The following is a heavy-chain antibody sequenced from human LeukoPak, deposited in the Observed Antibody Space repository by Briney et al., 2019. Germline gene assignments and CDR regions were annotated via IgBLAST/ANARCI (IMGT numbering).Heavy chain of an antibody. J-gene: IGHJ3*02. V-gene: IGHV3-30*18. D-gene: IGHD3-22*01. CDR1: GFSFSNYG. CDR2: ISYDGNNK. CDR3: AKDRGGAYYESSVDI. Sequence: GRSLRLSCAASGFSFSNYGIHWVRQAPGKGLEWVAVISYDGNNKYYADSVKGRFTISRDNSKNTLYLQMNSLRAEDTAVYYCAKDRGGAYYESSVDIWGQGTMVTVSS.